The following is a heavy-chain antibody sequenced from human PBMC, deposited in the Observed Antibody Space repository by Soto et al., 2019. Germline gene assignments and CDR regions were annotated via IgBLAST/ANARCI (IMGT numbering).Heavy chain of an antibody. CDR2: INYSGST. D-gene: IGHD2-2*01. Sequence: QVQLQQWGAGLLKPSETLSLTCAVYGGSFSGYYWSWIRQPPGKVLEWIGEINYSGSTNYNPSLKSRVTISVDTSEKQLSLKLTSVTAADTAVYYCARGFCTSASCHFFFDHWGQGSVVTVSS. J-gene: IGHJ4*02. V-gene: IGHV4-34*01. CDR1: GGSFSGYY. CDR3: ARGFCTSASCHFFFDH.